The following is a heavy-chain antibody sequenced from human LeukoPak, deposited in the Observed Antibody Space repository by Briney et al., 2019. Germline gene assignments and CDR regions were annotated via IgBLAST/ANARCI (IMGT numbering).Heavy chain of an antibody. Sequence: PGGSLRLSCAASGFTFSSYWMSWVRQAPGKGLEWVANIKQDGSEKYYVDSVKGRFTISRDNAKNSLYLQMNSLRAEDTAVYYCARGKGSYSSSWNPFYYYYYGMDVWGQGTTVTVSS. CDR1: GFTFSSYW. D-gene: IGHD6-13*01. V-gene: IGHV3-7*01. CDR2: IKQDGSEK. CDR3: ARGKGSYSSSWNPFYYYYYGMDV. J-gene: IGHJ6*02.